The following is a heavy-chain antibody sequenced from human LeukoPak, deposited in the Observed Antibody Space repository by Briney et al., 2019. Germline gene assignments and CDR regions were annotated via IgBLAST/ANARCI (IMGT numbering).Heavy chain of an antibody. CDR3: ARGAYYYDSSGYRPLDY. V-gene: IGHV4-59*01. J-gene: IGHJ4*02. CDR1: GFTFSSYT. CDR2: IYYSGST. D-gene: IGHD3-22*01. Sequence: GSLRLSCSASGFTFSSYTMHWVRQHPGKGLEWIGYIYYSGSTNYNPSLKSRVTISVDTSKNQFSLKLSSVTAADTAVYYCARGAYYYDSSGYRPLDYWGQGTLVTVSS.